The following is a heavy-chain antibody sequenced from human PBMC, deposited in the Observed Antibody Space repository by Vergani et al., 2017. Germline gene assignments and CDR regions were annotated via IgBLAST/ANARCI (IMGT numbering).Heavy chain of an antibody. J-gene: IGHJ4*02. Sequence: QVQLVQSGAEVKKPGASVKVSCKASGYTFTNYGISWVRQAPGQGLEWMGWISAYNGNTNYAQKLQGRVTMTTDTSTSTACMELRSLRSDDTAVYYCAKIYCSGGSCYSDFDYWGQGTLVTVSS. CDR3: AKIYCSGGSCYSDFDY. CDR1: GYTFTNYG. D-gene: IGHD2-15*01. CDR2: ISAYNGNT. V-gene: IGHV1-18*01.